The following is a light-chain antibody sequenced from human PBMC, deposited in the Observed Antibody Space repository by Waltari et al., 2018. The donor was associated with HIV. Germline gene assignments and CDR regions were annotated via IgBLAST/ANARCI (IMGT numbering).Light chain of an antibody. CDR2: DNP. CDR1: GSNIGAGYD. CDR3: QSYDSSLRGV. J-gene: IGLJ3*02. V-gene: IGLV1-40*01. Sequence: QSVLTQPPSVSGAPGPRVTISCSGSGSNIGAGYDVHWYQQLPGSAPKLLIYDNPKRPSGVPDRFSGSKSGTSASLAITGLQAEDEADYYCQSYDSSLRGVFGGGTKLTVL.